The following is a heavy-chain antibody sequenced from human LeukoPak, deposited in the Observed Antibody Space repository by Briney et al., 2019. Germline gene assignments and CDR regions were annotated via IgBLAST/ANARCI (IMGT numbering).Heavy chain of an antibody. Sequence: PSETLSLTCTVSGGSVSSGSYYWTWIRQHPGKGLEWIGYISYSGSTYYNPSLKSRVTISVDTSKNQFSLRLSSVTAADTAVYYCARGVYYDYIWGSYQAQYFDYWGQGTLVTVSS. CDR3: ARGVYYDYIWGSYQAQYFDY. CDR1: GGSVSSGSYY. CDR2: ISYSGST. V-gene: IGHV4-31*03. J-gene: IGHJ4*02. D-gene: IGHD3-16*02.